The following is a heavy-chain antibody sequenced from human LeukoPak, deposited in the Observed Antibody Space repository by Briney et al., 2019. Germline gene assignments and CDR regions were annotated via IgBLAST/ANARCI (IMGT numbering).Heavy chain of an antibody. CDR2: IMPILDIA. CDR1: GGTFSSYA. D-gene: IGHD5-12*01. J-gene: IGHJ6*02. Sequence: SVKVSCKASGGTFSSYAISWVRQAPGQGLEWMGRIMPILDIANYAQKFQGRVTITADKSTSTAYMELSSLRSEDTAVYYCARDLGATGIYYYYGMDVWGQGTTVTVSS. CDR3: ARDLGATGIYYYYGMDV. V-gene: IGHV1-69*04.